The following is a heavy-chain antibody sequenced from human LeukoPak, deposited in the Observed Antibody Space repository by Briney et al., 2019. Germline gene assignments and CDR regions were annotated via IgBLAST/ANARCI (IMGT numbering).Heavy chain of an antibody. J-gene: IGHJ6*02. CDR1: GFTVSSNY. CDR3: ARVLKCDFWSGYSTYYYYGMDV. V-gene: IGHV3-53*04. D-gene: IGHD3-3*01. CDR2: IYSGGST. Sequence: GGSLRLSCAASGFTVSSNYIRWVRQAPGKGLEWVSVIYSGGSTHYADSVKGRFTISRHNSKNTLYLQMNSLRAEDTAVYYCARVLKCDFWSGYSTYYYYGMDVWGQGTTVTVSS.